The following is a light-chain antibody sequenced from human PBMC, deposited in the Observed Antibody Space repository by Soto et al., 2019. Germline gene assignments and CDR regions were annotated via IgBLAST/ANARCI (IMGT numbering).Light chain of an antibody. V-gene: IGLV1-40*01. Sequence: QSVLTQPPSVSGAPGQRVTISCTGSSSNIGAGYDVHWYQQLPGTAPKLLIYGNSNRPSGVPDRFSGSKSGISASLAITGLQAEDEADYYCQSYDSSLSGWVFGGGTKVTV. J-gene: IGLJ3*02. CDR2: GNS. CDR1: SSNIGAGYD. CDR3: QSYDSSLSGWV.